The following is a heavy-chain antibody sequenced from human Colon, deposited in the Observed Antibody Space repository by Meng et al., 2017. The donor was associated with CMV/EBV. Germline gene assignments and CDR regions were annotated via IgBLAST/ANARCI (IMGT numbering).Heavy chain of an antibody. CDR2: ISYDGSNK. D-gene: IGHD2-2*02. CDR1: TFSSYA. J-gene: IGHJ4*02. V-gene: IGHV3-30-3*01. CDR3: ARGAERIVVVPAAIYFDY. Sequence: TFSSYAMRWVRQAPGKGLEWVAVISYDGSNKYYADSVKGRFTISRDNSKNTLYLQMNSLRAEDTAVYYCARGAERIVVVPAAIYFDYWGQGTLVTVSS.